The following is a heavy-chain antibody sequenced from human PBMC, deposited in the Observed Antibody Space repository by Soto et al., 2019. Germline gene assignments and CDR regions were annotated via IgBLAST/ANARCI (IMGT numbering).Heavy chain of an antibody. CDR3: VRSAAAPYWYFDL. J-gene: IGHJ2*01. Sequence: SPTLSLTCAISGDSVSSNSAAWSWIRQSPWRGLEWLGRTYYRSKWYNDYAVSVKSRITINPDISKNQLSLQLNSVTPEDTAVYYCVRSAAAPYWYFDLWGRGTLVTVSS. CDR2: TYYRSKWYN. V-gene: IGHV6-1*01. D-gene: IGHD6-13*01. CDR1: GDSVSSNSAA.